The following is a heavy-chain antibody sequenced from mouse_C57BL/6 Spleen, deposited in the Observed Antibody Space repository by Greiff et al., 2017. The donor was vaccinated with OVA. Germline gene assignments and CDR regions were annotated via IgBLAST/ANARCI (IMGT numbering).Heavy chain of an antibody. CDR1: GFTFSSYG. CDR2: LSSGGSYT. CDR3: ASEELGRGFAY. V-gene: IGHV5-6*01. J-gene: IGHJ3*01. Sequence: EVHLVESGGDLVKPGGSLKLSCAASGFTFSSYGMSWVRQTPDKRLEWVATLSSGGSYTYYPDSVKGRFTRSRDNAKNTLYLQMSSLKYEDTAMYYCASEELGRGFAYWGQGTLVTVSA. D-gene: IGHD4-1*01.